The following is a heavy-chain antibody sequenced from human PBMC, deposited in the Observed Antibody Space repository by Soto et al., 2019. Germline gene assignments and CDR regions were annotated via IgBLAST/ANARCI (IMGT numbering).Heavy chain of an antibody. D-gene: IGHD5-12*01. V-gene: IGHV1-69*13. CDR3: ARGYAGYDQFDY. CDR2: IIPIFGTA. J-gene: IGHJ4*02. CDR1: GGTFSSYA. Sequence: SVKVSGKASGGTFSSYAISWVRQAPGQGLEWMGGIIPIFGTANYAQKFQGRVTITADESTSTAYMELSSLRSEDTAVYYCARGYAGYDQFDYWGQGTLVTVSS.